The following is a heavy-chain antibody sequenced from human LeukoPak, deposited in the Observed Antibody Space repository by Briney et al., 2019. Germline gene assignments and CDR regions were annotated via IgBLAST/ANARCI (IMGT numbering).Heavy chain of an antibody. V-gene: IGHV3-21*01. D-gene: IGHD2-21*02. CDR1: GFTVSSYT. J-gene: IGHJ5*02. CDR3: ARDGGDRLS. Sequence: GGSLRLSCVASGFTVSSYTMNWVRQAPGKGLEWVSSISSSSHYIFYPDSVKGRFTISRDNAKNSLYLQMNSLRAEDTAVYYGARDGGDRLSWGPGHLVTVSS. CDR2: ISSSSHYI.